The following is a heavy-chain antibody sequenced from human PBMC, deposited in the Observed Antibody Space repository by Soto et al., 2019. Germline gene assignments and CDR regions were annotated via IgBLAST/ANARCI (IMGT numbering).Heavy chain of an antibody. CDR3: ARDNPFASGTETEY. CDR2: ISAYNGDT. J-gene: IGHJ4*02. D-gene: IGHD3-10*01. V-gene: IGHV1-18*04. CDR1: GYSFSSYG. Sequence: QVPLVQSGAEVKKPGASVKVSCQASGYSFSSYGLSWVRQAPGRGLQWMGWISAYNGDTNYAQNFQDRVTMTTDASTNTAHMELRSLRSDDTAVYYCARDNPFASGTETEYWGQGTLVTVSS.